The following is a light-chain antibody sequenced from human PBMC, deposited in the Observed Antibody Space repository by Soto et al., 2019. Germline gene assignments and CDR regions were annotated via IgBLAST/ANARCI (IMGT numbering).Light chain of an antibody. CDR2: DAS. Sequence: EIVLTQSPDTLSLSPGERATFSCRASQSVSSHLAWYQQKPGQAPRLLIYDASKRATGIPVRFSGSGSGTDFTLTINSLKPDDIAVYFCQQRTNWPPTFGQGTKVDIK. V-gene: IGKV3-11*01. J-gene: IGKJ1*01. CDR3: QQRTNWPPT. CDR1: QSVSSH.